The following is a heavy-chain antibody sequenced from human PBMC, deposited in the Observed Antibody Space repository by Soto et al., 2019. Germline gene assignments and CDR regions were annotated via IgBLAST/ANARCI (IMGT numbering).Heavy chain of an antibody. J-gene: IGHJ4*02. CDR1: GGSISSYY. V-gene: IGHV4-59*01. CDR2: IYYSGST. CDR3: ARGARVYYDFWSGSPFDY. Sequence: SETLTLTCTVSGGSISSYYWSWIRQPPGKGLEWIGYIYYSGSTNYNPSLKSRVTISVDTSKNQFSLKLSSVTAADTAVYYCARGARVYYDFWSGSPFDYWGQGTLVTVSS. D-gene: IGHD3-3*01.